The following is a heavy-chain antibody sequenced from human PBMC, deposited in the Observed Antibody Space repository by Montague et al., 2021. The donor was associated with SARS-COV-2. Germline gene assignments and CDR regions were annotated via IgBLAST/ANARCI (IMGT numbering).Heavy chain of an antibody. CDR2: IFYSGSA. V-gene: IGHV4-30-4*01. Sequence: TLSLTCTVSGGSISSDDYYWSWIRQPPGKGLEWIGYIFYSGSAYYSPSLESRSTISIDTSKNQLSLRLTSVTAADTAVCYCARVRDSSGHDYWGQGTLVTVSS. CDR3: ARVRDSSGHDY. D-gene: IGHD3-22*01. CDR1: GGSISSDDYY. J-gene: IGHJ4*02.